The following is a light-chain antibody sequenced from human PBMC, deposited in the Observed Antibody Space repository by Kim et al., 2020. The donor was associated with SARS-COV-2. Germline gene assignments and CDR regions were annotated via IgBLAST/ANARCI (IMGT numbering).Light chain of an antibody. CDR3: QSYDSSLSGWV. J-gene: IGLJ3*02. CDR1: SSNIGAGYD. CDR2: GNS. V-gene: IGLV1-40*01. Sequence: RVTISCTGSSSNIGAGYDVHWYQQLPGTAPKLLIYGNSNRPSGVPDRFSGSKYGTSASPAITGLQAEDEADYYCQSYDSSLSGWVFGGGTQLTVL.